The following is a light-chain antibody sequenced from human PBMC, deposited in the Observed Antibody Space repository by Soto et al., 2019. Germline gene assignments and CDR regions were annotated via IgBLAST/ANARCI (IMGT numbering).Light chain of an antibody. J-gene: IGKJ5*01. Sequence: EIVLTQSPDTLSLSTGEGATLSCRAIQSVTNSYLAWYQQKPGQAPRLLIYGSSSRATGIPDRFSGSGSETDFTLTISSLEPEDFAVYYCQQRSNWPPWTFGQGTRLEIK. CDR3: QQRSNWPPWT. CDR2: GSS. V-gene: IGKV3D-20*02. CDR1: QSVTNSY.